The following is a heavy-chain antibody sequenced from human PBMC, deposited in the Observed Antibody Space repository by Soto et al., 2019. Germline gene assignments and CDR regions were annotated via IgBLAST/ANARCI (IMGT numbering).Heavy chain of an antibody. CDR2: TYYSGST. J-gene: IGHJ5*02. CDR3: ARLTENWFDP. V-gene: IGHV4-61*01. CDR1: GGSVSSGSYY. Sequence: LSLTCTVSGGSVSSGSYYWSWIRQPPGKGLEWIGYTYYSGSTNYNPSLKSRVTISVDTSKNQFSLKLSSVTAADTAVYYCARLTENWFDPWGQGTLVTVSS.